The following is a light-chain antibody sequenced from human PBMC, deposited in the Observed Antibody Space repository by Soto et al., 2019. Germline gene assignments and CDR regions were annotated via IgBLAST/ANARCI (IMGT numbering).Light chain of an antibody. CDR2: EVS. V-gene: IGLV2-14*01. J-gene: IGLJ1*01. CDR3: SSYTSSSTQV. CDR1: SSDVGGYKY. Sequence: QSVLTQPASVSGSPGQSITISCTGTSSDVGGYKYVSWYQQHPGKAPKLMIYEVSNRPSGVSNRFSGSKSGNTASLTISGLQAEDEADYYCSSYTSSSTQVFGTGTKVTVL.